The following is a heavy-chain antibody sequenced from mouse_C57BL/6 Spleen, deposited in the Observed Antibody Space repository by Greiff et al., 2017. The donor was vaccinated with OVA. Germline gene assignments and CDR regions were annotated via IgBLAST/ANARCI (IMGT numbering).Heavy chain of an antibody. J-gene: IGHJ2*01. CDR1: GFTFSSYG. D-gene: IGHD1-1*01. CDR2: ISSGGSYT. Sequence: EVHLVESGGDLVKPGGSLKLSCAASGFTFSSYGMSWVRQTPDKRLEWVATISSGGSYTYYPDSVKGRFTISRDNAKNTLYLQMSSLKSEDTAMYYCARPSYYGSSYEYYFDYWGQGTTLTVSS. V-gene: IGHV5-6*01. CDR3: ARPSYYGSSYEYYFDY.